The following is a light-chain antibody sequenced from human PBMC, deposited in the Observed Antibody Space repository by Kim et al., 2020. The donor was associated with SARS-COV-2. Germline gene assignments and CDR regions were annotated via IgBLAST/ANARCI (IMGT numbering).Light chain of an antibody. Sequence: VALGQTVRITCQGDSLRSYYATWYQQKPGQAPILVIYGKNNRPSGIPDRFSGSSSGNTASLTITGTQAGDEADYYCNSRDSDDNVVFGGGTQLTVL. CDR2: GKN. CDR1: SLRSYY. CDR3: NSRDSDDNVV. V-gene: IGLV3-19*01. J-gene: IGLJ2*01.